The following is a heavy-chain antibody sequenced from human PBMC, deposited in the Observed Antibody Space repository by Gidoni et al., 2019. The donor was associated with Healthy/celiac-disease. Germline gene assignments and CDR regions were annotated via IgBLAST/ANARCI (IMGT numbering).Heavy chain of an antibody. V-gene: IGHV1-69*01. D-gene: IGHD2-15*01. CDR2: IIPIFGTA. J-gene: IGHJ2*01. Sequence: QVQLVQSGAEVKKPGSSVKVSCKASGGTFSSYAISWVRQAPGQGLEWMGGIIPIFGTANYAQKFEGRVTITADESTSTAYMELSSLRSEDTAVYYCARAGNCSGGSCYSIYWYFDLWGRGTLVTVSS. CDR1: GGTFSSYA. CDR3: ARAGNCSGGSCYSIYWYFDL.